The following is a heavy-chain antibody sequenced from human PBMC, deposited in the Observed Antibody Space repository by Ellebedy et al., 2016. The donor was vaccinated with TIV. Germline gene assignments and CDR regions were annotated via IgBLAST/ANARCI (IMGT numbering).Heavy chain of an antibody. Sequence: GESLKISCATSGFTFTSHSMNGVRQAPGEGLEWVAFISVGGGNNYYADSVRGRFTISRDNAKNPLYLQMNSLTVDDTAVYYSARSAVPGYESFNWFDPWGQGTLVTVSS. D-gene: IGHD5-12*01. J-gene: IGHJ5*02. CDR3: ARSAVPGYESFNWFDP. V-gene: IGHV3-48*04. CDR2: ISVGGGNN. CDR1: GFTFTSHS.